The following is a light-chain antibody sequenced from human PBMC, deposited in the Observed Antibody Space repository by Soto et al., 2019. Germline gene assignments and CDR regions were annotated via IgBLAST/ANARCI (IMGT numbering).Light chain of an antibody. J-gene: IGLJ1*01. Sequence: QSVLTQPPSASGTPVQRVTISCSGTSTNIGNSSVNWYQQLPVTAPKLLIYNNNQLPSGVPDRFSCSKSGTSASLAIIGLQSDDEADYYCAAWDDILNGYVFGNGTKVT. CDR1: STNIGNSS. V-gene: IGLV1-44*01. CDR3: AAWDDILNGYV. CDR2: NNN.